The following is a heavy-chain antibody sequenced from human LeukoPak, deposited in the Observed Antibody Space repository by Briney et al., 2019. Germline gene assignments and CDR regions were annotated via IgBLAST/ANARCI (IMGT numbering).Heavy chain of an antibody. CDR1: GFTFDNNA. D-gene: IGHD2-21*01. J-gene: IGHJ4*02. V-gene: IGHV3-23*01. CDR3: AKQSTASGSWDY. Sequence: GGSLRLSCAASGFTFDNNAMTWVRQAPGEGLEWVSDISGGGGNLHCVDSVKGRFTISRVNSKSTLYLQLNSLRAEDTAVYYCAKQSTASGSWDYWGQGTLLTVS. CDR2: ISGGGGNL.